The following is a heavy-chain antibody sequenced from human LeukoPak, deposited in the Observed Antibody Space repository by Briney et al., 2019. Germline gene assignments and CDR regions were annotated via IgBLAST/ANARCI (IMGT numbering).Heavy chain of an antibody. V-gene: IGHV5-51*01. Sequence: GESLKISCKGSGYSFTSYWIGWVRQMPGKGLEWTGIIYPGDSDTRYSPSFQGQVTISTDKSISTAYLQWSSLKASDTAMYYCARPATATTAVAFDIWGQGTMVTVSS. CDR2: IYPGDSDT. CDR1: GYSFTSYW. J-gene: IGHJ3*02. CDR3: ARPATATTAVAFDI. D-gene: IGHD1-26*01.